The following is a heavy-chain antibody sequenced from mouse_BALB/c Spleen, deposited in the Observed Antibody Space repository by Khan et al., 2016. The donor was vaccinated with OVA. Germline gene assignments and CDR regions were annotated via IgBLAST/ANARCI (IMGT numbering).Heavy chain of an antibody. CDR2: VSTGGSYT. J-gene: IGHJ3*01. CDR3: TRLAYYYDSEGFAY. CDR1: GFTFRTYG. V-gene: IGHV5-6*01. D-gene: IGHD1-1*01. Sequence: EVELVDLGGDLVKPGGSLKLSCAASGFTFRTYGMSWVRQAPDKRLDWVATVSTGGSYTYYLDSVKGRFTISRDNAKNTLYLQMSGLRSEDTAMFYCTRLAYYYDSEGFAYWGQGTLVTVSA.